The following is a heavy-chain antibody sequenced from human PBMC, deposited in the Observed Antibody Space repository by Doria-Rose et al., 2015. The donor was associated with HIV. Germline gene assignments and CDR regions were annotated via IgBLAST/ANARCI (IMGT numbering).Heavy chain of an antibody. Sequence: SETLSLTCTVSGGSISSSSYYWGWIRQPPGKGLEWIGSIYYSGSTYYNPSLKSRVTISVDTSKNQFPLKLSSVTAADTAVYYCARGILVAAPPFFDYWGQGTLVTVSS. CDR1: GGSISSSSYY. J-gene: IGHJ4*02. CDR3: ARGILVAAPPFFDY. CDR2: IYYSGST. V-gene: IGHV4-39*06. D-gene: IGHD2-15*01.